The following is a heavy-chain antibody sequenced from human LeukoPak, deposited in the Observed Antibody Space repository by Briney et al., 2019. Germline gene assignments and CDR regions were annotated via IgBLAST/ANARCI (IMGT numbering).Heavy chain of an antibody. CDR2: IYSGGST. Sequence: GGSLRLSCAASGFNFNDYAMGWVRQAPGKGLEWVSVIYSGGSTYYADSVKGRFTISRDNSKNTLYLQMNSLRAEDTAVYYCAGSGSYGWGQGTLVTVSS. J-gene: IGHJ4*02. CDR1: GFNFNDYA. V-gene: IGHV3-53*01. D-gene: IGHD1-26*01. CDR3: AGSGSYG.